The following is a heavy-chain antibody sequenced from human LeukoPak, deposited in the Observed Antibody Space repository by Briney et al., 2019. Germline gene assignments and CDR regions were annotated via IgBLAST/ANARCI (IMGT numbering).Heavy chain of an antibody. CDR3: ASFFYDSDY. Sequence: SQTLSLTCAVSGGSISSGDYSWSWLRQPPGKGLEWIGYIYHSGSTYYNPSLKSRVTISVDRSKNQFSLKLSSVTAADTAVYYCASFFYDSDYWGQGTLATVSS. CDR1: GGSISSGDYS. V-gene: IGHV4-30-2*01. J-gene: IGHJ4*02. D-gene: IGHD2/OR15-2a*01. CDR2: IYHSGST.